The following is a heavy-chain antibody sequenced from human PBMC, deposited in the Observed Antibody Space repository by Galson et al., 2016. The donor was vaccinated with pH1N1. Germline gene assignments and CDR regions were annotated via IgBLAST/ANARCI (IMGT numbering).Heavy chain of an antibody. Sequence: TLSLTCTVSGGSISSDSDYWTWIRQPAGKGLEWIGRVSGTGTTNYNPSLKSRVTISIDTSKNQFSLKMASVTAADTAVYFCVRESLAWLIIPGNRVELNWFDSWGQGTLVTVSS. CDR2: VSGTGTT. V-gene: IGHV4-61*02. CDR3: VRESLAWLIIPGNRVELNWFDS. J-gene: IGHJ5*01. D-gene: IGHD3-3*01. CDR1: GGSISSDSDY.